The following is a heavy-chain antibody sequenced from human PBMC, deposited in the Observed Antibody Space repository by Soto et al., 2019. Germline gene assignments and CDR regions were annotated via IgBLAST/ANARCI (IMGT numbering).Heavy chain of an antibody. Sequence: GESLTISGKGSGYSFSSYWIGWVRQMPGKGLEWMGIIYPGDSDTIYSPSFQGQVTISADKSISTAYVQWSSLKASDTAMYYCARLCKGLGKLYLGACLWGQGTLVTVSS. CDR3: ARLCKGLGKLYLGACL. V-gene: IGHV5-51*01. CDR1: GYSFSSYW. J-gene: IGHJ4*02. D-gene: IGHD3-16*01. CDR2: IYPGDSDT.